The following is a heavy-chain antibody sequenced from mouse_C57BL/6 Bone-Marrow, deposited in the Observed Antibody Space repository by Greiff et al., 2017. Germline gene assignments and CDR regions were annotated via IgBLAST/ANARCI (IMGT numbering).Heavy chain of an antibody. CDR1: GYTFTSYW. CDR2: IHPNSGST. J-gene: IGHJ4*01. CDR3: ARRVPYYGSSYAYAMDY. V-gene: IGHV1-64*01. D-gene: IGHD1-1*01. Sequence: QVQLQQSGAELVKPGASVKLSCKASGYTFTSYWMHWVKQRPGQGLEWIGMIHPNSGSTNYNEKFKSKATLTVDKSSSTAYMQLSSLTSEDSAVYYCARRVPYYGSSYAYAMDYWGQGTSVTVSS.